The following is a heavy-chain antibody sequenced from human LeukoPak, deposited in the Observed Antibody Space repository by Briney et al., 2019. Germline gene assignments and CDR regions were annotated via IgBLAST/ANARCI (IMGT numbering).Heavy chain of an antibody. CDR3: ARGGRVRGVMRKNWFDP. D-gene: IGHD3-10*01. Sequence: PSETLSLTCAVYGGSFSGYYWSWIRQPPGKGLEWIGEINHSGSTNYNPSLKSRVTISVDTSKNQFSLKLSSVTAADTAVYYCARGGRVRGVMRKNWFDPWGQGTLVTVSS. CDR1: GGSFSGYY. CDR2: INHSGST. J-gene: IGHJ5*02. V-gene: IGHV4-34*01.